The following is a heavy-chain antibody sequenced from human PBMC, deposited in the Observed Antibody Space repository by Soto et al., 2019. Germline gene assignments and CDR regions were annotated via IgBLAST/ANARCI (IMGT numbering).Heavy chain of an antibody. CDR1: GGSISSGGYY. CDR3: ARDYTVTTWGLVGAFDI. Sequence: QVQLQESGPGLVKPSQTLSLTCTVSGGSISSGGYYWSWIRQHPGKGLEWIGYIYYSGSTYYNPSLKSRVTISVDTSKNQFSLKLSSVTAADTAVYYCARDYTVTTWGLVGAFDIWGQGTMVTVSS. D-gene: IGHD4-17*01. CDR2: IYYSGST. V-gene: IGHV4-31*03. J-gene: IGHJ3*02.